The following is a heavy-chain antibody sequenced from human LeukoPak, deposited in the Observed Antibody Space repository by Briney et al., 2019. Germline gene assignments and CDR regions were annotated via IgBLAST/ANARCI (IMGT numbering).Heavy chain of an antibody. Sequence: GGTLRLSCAASGFSFSSHGMSWVRQAPGKGLEWVSGIIGGAGSTYYADSVKGRFTISGDNSKNTLFLQMNSLRAEATAVYYCAHGAMYQLDYWGQGPWSPSPQ. CDR2: IIGGAGST. CDR1: GFSFSSHG. J-gene: IGHJ4*02. D-gene: IGHD2-2*01. V-gene: IGHV3-23*01. CDR3: AHGAMYQLDY.